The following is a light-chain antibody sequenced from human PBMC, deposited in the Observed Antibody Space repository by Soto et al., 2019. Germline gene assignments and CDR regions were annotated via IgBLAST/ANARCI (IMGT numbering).Light chain of an antibody. Sequence: EIVLTQSPATLSLSPVERATLSCRASQSVSSYLAWYQQKPGQAPRLLIYDASNRATGIPARFSGSGSGTDFTLTISDVQPEDFALYYCHQRQSWPRTFGQGTKVDIK. V-gene: IGKV3-11*01. J-gene: IGKJ1*01. CDR3: HQRQSWPRT. CDR1: QSVSSY. CDR2: DAS.